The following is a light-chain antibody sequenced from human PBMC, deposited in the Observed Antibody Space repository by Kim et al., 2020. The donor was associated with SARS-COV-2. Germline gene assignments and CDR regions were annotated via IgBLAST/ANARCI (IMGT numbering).Light chain of an antibody. CDR2: GKN. CDR3: NSRDSSGTQWV. Sequence: LGQTVRITCQGDSLRSYYANWYQQKPGQAPLLVIYGKNNRPSGIPDRFSGSTSGNPASLTITGARAEDEADYYCNSRDSSGTQWVFGGGTQLTVL. CDR1: SLRSYY. V-gene: IGLV3-19*01. J-gene: IGLJ3*02.